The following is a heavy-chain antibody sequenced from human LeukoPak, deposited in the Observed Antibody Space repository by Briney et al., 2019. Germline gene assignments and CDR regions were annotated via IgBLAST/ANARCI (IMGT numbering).Heavy chain of an antibody. D-gene: IGHD6-6*01. V-gene: IGHV3-23*01. Sequence: GGSLRLSCAASGFTFSGYAMSWVRQAPGKGLEWVSAISGSGGSTYYADSVKGRFTISRDNSKNTLYLQMNSLRAEDTAVYYCAKDLFEYSSSSAFDYWGQGTLVTVSS. CDR3: AKDLFEYSSSSAFDY. CDR1: GFTFSGYA. J-gene: IGHJ4*02. CDR2: ISGSGGST.